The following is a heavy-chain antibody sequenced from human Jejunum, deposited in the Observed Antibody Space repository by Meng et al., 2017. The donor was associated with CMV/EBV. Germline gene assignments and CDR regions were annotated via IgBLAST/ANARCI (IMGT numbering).Heavy chain of an antibody. Sequence: FNDYAMHWVRQAPGKGLEWVSGISYNSATIGYADSVKGRFTISRDNAKNSLYLQMNSLRTEDSALYYCAKDTRRGGSSSRFRGMDVWGQGTTVTVSS. CDR1: FNDYA. V-gene: IGHV3-9*01. CDR2: ISYNSATI. CDR3: AKDTRRGGSSSRFRGMDV. D-gene: IGHD6-6*01. J-gene: IGHJ6*02.